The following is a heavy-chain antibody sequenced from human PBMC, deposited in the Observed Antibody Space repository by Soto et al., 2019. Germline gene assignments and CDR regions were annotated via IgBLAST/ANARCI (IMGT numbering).Heavy chain of an antibody. CDR2: ISTYNSNT. V-gene: IGHV1-18*01. D-gene: IGHD2-15*01. CDR3: AREGYCSSGSCALYSHDFFGMDV. J-gene: IGHJ6*02. CDR1: HYSFARYG. Sequence: QVQLVQSGAEVKKPGASVKVSCKAAHYSFARYGISWVRQAPGQGLEWMGWISTYNSNTKYAQKVQGRVTMTTDTPTSTAYMNLRSLTSDDPAVYYCAREGYCSSGSCALYSHDFFGMDVWGQGTTVTVSS.